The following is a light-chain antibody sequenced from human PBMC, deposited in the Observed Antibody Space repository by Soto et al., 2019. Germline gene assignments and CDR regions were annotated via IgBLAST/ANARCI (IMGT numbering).Light chain of an antibody. CDR3: QTWGTGHWV. Sequence: QSVLTQSPSASASLGASVKLTCTLSSGHSSYAIAWHQQQPEKGPRYLMKLNSDGSHSQGDGIPDRFSGSSSGAERYLTISSLQSEDEADYYCQTWGTGHWVFGGGTKLNVL. V-gene: IGLV4-69*01. CDR1: SGHSSYA. J-gene: IGLJ3*02. CDR2: LNSDGSH.